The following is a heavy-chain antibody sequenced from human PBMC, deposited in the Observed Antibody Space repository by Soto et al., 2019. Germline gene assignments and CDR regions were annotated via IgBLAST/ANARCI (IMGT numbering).Heavy chain of an antibody. CDR3: ARDSPYDFWSGYSNAFDI. Sequence: SETLSLTCAVYGGSISSGGYSWSWIRQPPGKGLEWIGYIYHSGSTYYNPSLKSRVTISLDTSKNQFSLKLSSVTAADTAVYYCARDSPYDFWSGYSNAFDIWGQGTMVTVSS. CDR1: GGSISSGGYS. CDR2: IYHSGST. D-gene: IGHD3-3*01. V-gene: IGHV4-30-2*01. J-gene: IGHJ3*02.